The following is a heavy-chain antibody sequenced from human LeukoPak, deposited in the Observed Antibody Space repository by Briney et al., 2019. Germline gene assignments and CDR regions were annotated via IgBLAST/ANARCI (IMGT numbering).Heavy chain of an antibody. J-gene: IGHJ4*02. CDR3: ATRRGYYGSGSSYYFDY. D-gene: IGHD3-10*01. CDR1: GFTFDDYG. CDR2: INWNGGST. V-gene: IGHV3-20*04. Sequence: GGSQTLLCAASGFTFDDYGMSWVRQAPGKGLEWVSGINWNGGSTGYADSVKGRFTISRDNAKNSLYLQMNSLRAEGTALYYCATRRGYYGSGSSYYFDYWGQGTLVTVSS.